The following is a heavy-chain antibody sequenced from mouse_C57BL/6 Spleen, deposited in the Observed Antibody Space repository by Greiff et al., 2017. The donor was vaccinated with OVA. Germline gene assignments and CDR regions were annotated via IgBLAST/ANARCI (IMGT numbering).Heavy chain of an antibody. J-gene: IGHJ4*01. Sequence: EVKLVESGGGLVKPGGSLKLSCAASGFTFSSYAMSWVRQTPEKRLEWVATISDGGSYTYSPDNVKGRFTISRDNAKNNLYLQMSHLKSEDTAMYYCARDRDYGSAMDYWGQGTSVTVSS. V-gene: IGHV5-4*01. D-gene: IGHD1-1*01. CDR1: GFTFSSYA. CDR2: ISDGGSYT. CDR3: ARDRDYGSAMDY.